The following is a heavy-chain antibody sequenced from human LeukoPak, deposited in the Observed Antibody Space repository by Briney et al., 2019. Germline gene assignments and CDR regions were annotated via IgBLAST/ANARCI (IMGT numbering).Heavy chain of an antibody. D-gene: IGHD4-17*01. CDR3: AKDVSTTVTMPFDY. V-gene: IGHV3-23*01. CDR2: ISSSGGLT. J-gene: IGHJ4*02. CDR1: GFTFRNYA. Sequence: GGSLRLSCAASGFTFRNYAMSWVRQAPGKGLEWVSTISSSGGLTYYADSVKGRFTISRDNSKNTLYLQMNSLRAEDTAIYYCAKDVSTTVTMPFDYWGQGTLVT.